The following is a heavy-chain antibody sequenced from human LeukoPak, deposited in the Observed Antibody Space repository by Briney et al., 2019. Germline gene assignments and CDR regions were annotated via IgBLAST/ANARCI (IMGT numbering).Heavy chain of an antibody. CDR1: DVSINDYW. V-gene: IGHV4-4*07. CDR2: IYASEGP. Sequence: PSETLSLTCTVSDVSINDYWWTWIRQPAGKGLEWIGQIYASEGPKYNPSLESRVTMSIDTSKKGFPLHLSFVTVADTGVYFCARRATSTYWSFDSWGQGTQVTVSS. D-gene: IGHD2-15*01. J-gene: IGHJ4*02. CDR3: ARRATSTYWSFDS.